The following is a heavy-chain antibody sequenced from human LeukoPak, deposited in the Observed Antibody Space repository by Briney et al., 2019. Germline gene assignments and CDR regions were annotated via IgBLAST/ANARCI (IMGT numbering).Heavy chain of an antibody. CDR1: GFTFSSYA. V-gene: IGHV3-23*01. CDR2: ISGSGGST. Sequence: GGSLRLSCAASGFTFSSYAMSLVRQAPGKGLEWVSAISGSGGSTYYADSVKGRFTISRDNSKNTLYLQMNSLRAEDTSAYYCAKGGWETFDYWGQGTLVTVSS. D-gene: IGHD6-19*01. CDR3: AKGGWETFDY. J-gene: IGHJ4*02.